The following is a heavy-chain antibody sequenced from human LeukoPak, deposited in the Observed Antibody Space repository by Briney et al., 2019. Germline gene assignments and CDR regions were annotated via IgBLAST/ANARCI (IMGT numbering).Heavy chain of an antibody. CDR1: QFTFSNYG. V-gene: IGHV3-23*01. CDR2: ISAGGGST. CDR3: AKTNQAYIYAHFDY. J-gene: IGHJ4*02. D-gene: IGHD2/OR15-2a*01. Sequence: GGSLRLSCATSQFTFSNYGMSWVRQDPGKGLEWVSSISAGGGSTYYGDSVKGRFTISRDNSKNTLYLQMNSLRAEDTAVYYCAKTNQAYIYAHFDYWGQGTLVTVSS.